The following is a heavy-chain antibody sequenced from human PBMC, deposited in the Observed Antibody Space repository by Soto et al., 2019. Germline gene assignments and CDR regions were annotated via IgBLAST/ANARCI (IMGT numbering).Heavy chain of an antibody. Sequence: ASVKVSCKASGYTFTGYYMHWVRQAPGQGLEWMGWINPNSGGTNYAQKFQGWVTMTRDTSISTAYMELSRLRSADTAVYYCARGNYRGYDFGYGLWGQGNLVTVSS. J-gene: IGHJ4*02. CDR1: GYTFTGYY. V-gene: IGHV1-2*04. D-gene: IGHD5-12*01. CDR3: ARGNYRGYDFGYGL. CDR2: INPNSGGT.